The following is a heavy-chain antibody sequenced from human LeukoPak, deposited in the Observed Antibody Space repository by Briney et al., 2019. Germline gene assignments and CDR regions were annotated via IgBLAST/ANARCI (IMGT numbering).Heavy chain of an antibody. V-gene: IGHV1-3*01. CDR3: ARVDCSSTSCSLSYYGMDV. Sequence: GASVKVSSKASGYTFTSYAMHWVRQAPGQRLEWMGWINAGNGNTKYSQKFQGRVTITRDTSASTAYMELNSLRSEDTDVYYCARVDCSSTSCSLSYYGMDVWGKGTAVTVSS. J-gene: IGHJ6*04. D-gene: IGHD2-2*01. CDR2: INAGNGNT. CDR1: GYTFTSYA.